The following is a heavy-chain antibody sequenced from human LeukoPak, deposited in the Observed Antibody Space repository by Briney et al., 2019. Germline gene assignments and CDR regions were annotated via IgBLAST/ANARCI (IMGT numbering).Heavy chain of an antibody. CDR1: GYSISSGYY. CDR2: IYHSGST. Sequence: SSETLSLXCAVSGYSISSGYYWGWIRQPPGQGLEWIGSIYHSGSTYYNPSLKSRVTISVDTSKNQFSLKLSSVTAADTAVYYCARRRDSGYYHAWGQGTLVTVSS. V-gene: IGHV4-38-2*01. CDR3: ARRRDSGYYHA. D-gene: IGHD3-22*01. J-gene: IGHJ5*02.